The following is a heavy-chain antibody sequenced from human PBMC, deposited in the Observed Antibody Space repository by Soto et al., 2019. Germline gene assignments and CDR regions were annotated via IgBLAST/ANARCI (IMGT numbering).Heavy chain of an antibody. V-gene: IGHV3-48*01. CDR1: GFTFSSYS. Sequence: GGSLRLSCAASGFTFSSYSMNWVRQAPGKGLEWVSYISSGSSTIYYADSVKGRFTISRDNAKNSLYLQMNSLRAEDTAVYYCARDAPPDDYWGQGTLVTVSS. CDR3: ARDAPPDDY. CDR2: ISSGSSTI. J-gene: IGHJ4*02.